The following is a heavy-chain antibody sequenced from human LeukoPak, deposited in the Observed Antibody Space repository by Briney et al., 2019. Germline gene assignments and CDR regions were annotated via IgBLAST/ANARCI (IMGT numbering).Heavy chain of an antibody. CDR1: GFTFSNFF. Sequence: GGSLRLSCVASGFTFSNFFMTWVRQAPGKGPEWLATIRQDGSDKWYVDSVKGRFTISRDDAKNSLFLQMNSLRAEDTALYYCARASYYYDTTGLGAVDIWGQGTMVTVSS. CDR3: ARASYYYDTTGLGAVDI. CDR2: IRQDGSDK. J-gene: IGHJ3*02. V-gene: IGHV3-7*03. D-gene: IGHD3-22*01.